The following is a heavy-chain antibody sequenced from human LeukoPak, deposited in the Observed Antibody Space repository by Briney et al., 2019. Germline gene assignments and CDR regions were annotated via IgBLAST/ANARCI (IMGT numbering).Heavy chain of an antibody. J-gene: IGHJ5*02. CDR2: ISEDGRRR. D-gene: IGHD3-16*01. CDR1: GFFSSSRW. CDR3: ARDWGWAFDP. V-gene: IGHV3-7*01. Sequence: GGALVLSCVAAGFFSSSRWMRWVRPAPGEGLEWVAHISEDGRRRYYVDSLRGRFTISRDNAKDSLFLELNSLRYEDTAVYYCARDWGWAFDPWGQGTLVTVCS.